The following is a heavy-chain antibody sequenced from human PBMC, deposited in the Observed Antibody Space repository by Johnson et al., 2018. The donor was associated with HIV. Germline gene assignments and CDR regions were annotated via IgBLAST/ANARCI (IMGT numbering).Heavy chain of an antibody. J-gene: IGHJ3*02. D-gene: IGHD6-13*01. Sequence: QVQLVESGGGLVKPGGSLRLSCAASGFTFSDYYMSWIRQAPEKGLEWVSYISSSGSTIYYADSVKGRFPISRDNAKNSLYLQMNSLGAEDTAVYYCAREGYSSSWQRSEDAFDIWGQGTMVTVSS. CDR3: AREGYSSSWQRSEDAFDI. V-gene: IGHV3-11*04. CDR2: ISSSGSTI. CDR1: GFTFSDYY.